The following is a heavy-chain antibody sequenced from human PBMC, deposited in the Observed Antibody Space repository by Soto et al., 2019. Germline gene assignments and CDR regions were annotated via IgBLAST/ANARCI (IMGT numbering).Heavy chain of an antibody. D-gene: IGHD4-17*01. V-gene: IGHV3-23*01. CDR1: GFTFSSYA. J-gene: IGHJ2*01. CDR3: ATRTVGWYFDL. CDR2: ISGSGGST. Sequence: EVQLLESGGGLVQPGGSLRLSCAASGFTFSSYAMNWVRQAPGKGLEWVSVISGSGGSTYYADAVKGRFTISRDNSKNTLYLQMNSLSAEDTAVYYCATRTVGWYFDLWGRGTLVTVSS.